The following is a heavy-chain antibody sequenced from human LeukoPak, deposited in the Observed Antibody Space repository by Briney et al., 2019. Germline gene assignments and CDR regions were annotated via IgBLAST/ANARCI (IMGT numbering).Heavy chain of an antibody. CDR3: AKVGSSGWYRDYYFDY. D-gene: IGHD6-19*01. CDR2: ISWNSGSI. Sequence: GGSLRLACAASGLTFDDYAMHWVRQAPGKGLEWVSGISWNSGSIGYADSVKGRFTISRDNAKNSLYLQMNSLRAEDTALYYCAKVGSSGWYRDYYFDYWGQGTLVTVSS. J-gene: IGHJ4*02. CDR1: GLTFDDYA. V-gene: IGHV3-9*01.